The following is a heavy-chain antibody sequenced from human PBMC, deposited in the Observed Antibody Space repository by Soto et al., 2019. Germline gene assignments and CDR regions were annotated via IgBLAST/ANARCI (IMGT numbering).Heavy chain of an antibody. CDR2: MNPNSGNT. J-gene: IGHJ4*02. D-gene: IGHD6-19*01. V-gene: IGHV1-8*01. CDR3: ARGGSSIAVAGTYQNDY. Sequence: QVQLVQSGAEVKKPGASVKVSCKASGYTFTSYDINWVRQATGQGLEWMGWMNPNSGNTGYAQKFQGRVTMTRNTSISTAYMELSSLRSEDTAVYYCARGGSSIAVAGTYQNDYWGQGTLFTVSS. CDR1: GYTFTSYD.